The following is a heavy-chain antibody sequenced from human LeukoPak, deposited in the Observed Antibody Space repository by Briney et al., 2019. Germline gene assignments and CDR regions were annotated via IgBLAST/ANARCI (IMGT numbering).Heavy chain of an antibody. Sequence: SETLSLTCTVSSGSLSDYYWNWIRQPPGKGLEWIGNIYHSGTTNHNPSLWGRVTISLDTSKNQFSLRLTSVTAADTAVYYCARVPAAGTGPDYWGQGTLVTVSS. J-gene: IGHJ4*02. CDR1: SGSLSDYY. CDR2: IYHSGTT. V-gene: IGHV4-59*01. CDR3: ARVPAAGTGPDY. D-gene: IGHD6-13*01.